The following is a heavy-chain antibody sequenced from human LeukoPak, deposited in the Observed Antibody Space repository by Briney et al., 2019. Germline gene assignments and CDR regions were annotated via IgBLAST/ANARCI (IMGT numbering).Heavy chain of an antibody. CDR3: AREGMTTVTTHAFDI. J-gene: IGHJ3*02. D-gene: IGHD4-17*01. CDR1: GLTFRTTW. V-gene: IGHV3-74*01. Sequence: GGSLRLSCATSGLTFRTTWMHWVRQAPGKGLMWVSRMNDEGTTIYYADSVKGRFTISRDNAKNSLYLQMNSLRAEDTAVYYCAREGMTTVTTHAFDIWGQGTMVTVSS. CDR2: MNDEGTTI.